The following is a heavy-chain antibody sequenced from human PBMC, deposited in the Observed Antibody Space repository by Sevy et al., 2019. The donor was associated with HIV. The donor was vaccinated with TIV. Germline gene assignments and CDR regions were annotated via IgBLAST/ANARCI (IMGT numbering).Heavy chain of an antibody. J-gene: IGHJ6*02. CDR2: ISGSGGST. Sequence: GGSLRLSCAASGFTFSSYAMSWVRQAPGKGLEWVSAISGSGGSTYYADSVKGRFTISRDNSKTTLYLQMNSLRAEDTAVYYCAKDSSGSYNYYYYYGMDVWGQGTTVTVSS. CDR3: AKDSSGSYNYYYYYGMDV. CDR1: GFTFSSYA. V-gene: IGHV3-23*01. D-gene: IGHD1-26*01.